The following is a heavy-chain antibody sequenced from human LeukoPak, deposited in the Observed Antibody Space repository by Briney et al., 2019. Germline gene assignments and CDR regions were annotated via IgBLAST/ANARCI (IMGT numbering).Heavy chain of an antibody. CDR1: GFTFSSYG. J-gene: IGHJ4*02. V-gene: IGHV3-30*02. CDR2: IRYDGSNK. Sequence: GGSLRLSCAAPGFTFSSYGMHWVRQAPGKGLEWVAFIRYDGSNKYYADSVKGRFTISRDNAKNSLYLQMNSLRAEDTAVYYCAKDWGEYFDYVWGSFTSFDSWGQGTLVTVSS. CDR3: AKDWGEYFDYVWGSFTSFDS. D-gene: IGHD3-16*01.